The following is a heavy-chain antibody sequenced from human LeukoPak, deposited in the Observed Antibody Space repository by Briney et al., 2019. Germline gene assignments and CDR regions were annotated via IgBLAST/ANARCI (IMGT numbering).Heavy chain of an antibody. CDR3: ASTRVVPAAPFDY. V-gene: IGHV4-39*01. J-gene: IGHJ4*02. D-gene: IGHD2-2*01. CDR2: IYYSGST. Sequence: PSETLSLTCTVSGGSISSSSYYWGWIRQPPGKGLEWIGSIYYSGSTYYNPSLKSRVTISVDTSKNQFSLKLSSVTGADTAVYYCASTRVVPAAPFDYWGQGTLVTVSS. CDR1: GGSISSSSYY.